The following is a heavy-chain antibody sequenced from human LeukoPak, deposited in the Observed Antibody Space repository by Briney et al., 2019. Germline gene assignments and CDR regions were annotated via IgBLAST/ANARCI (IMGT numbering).Heavy chain of an antibody. Sequence: PSQTLSLTCTLSGGSISSYYWSWIRQPPGKGLEWIGYIYYSGSTNYNPSLKSRVTISVDTSKNQFSLKLISVTAADTAVYYCAGDVMSTALDAFDVWGQGTMVTVSS. V-gene: IGHV4-59*08. CDR2: IYYSGST. CDR3: AGDVMSTALDAFDV. CDR1: GGSISSYY. J-gene: IGHJ3*01. D-gene: IGHD1-1*01.